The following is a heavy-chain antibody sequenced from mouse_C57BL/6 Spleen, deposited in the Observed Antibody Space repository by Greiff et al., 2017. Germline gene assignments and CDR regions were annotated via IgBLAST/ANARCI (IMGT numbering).Heavy chain of an antibody. V-gene: IGHV1-76*01. CDR3: ARGNYGSSLYWYFDV. CDR2: IYPGSGNT. Sequence: QVQLQQSGAELVRPGASVKLSCKASGYTFTDYYINWVKQRPGQGLEWIARIYPGSGNTYYNEKFKGKATLTAEKSSSTAYMQLSSLTSEDSAVYFCARGNYGSSLYWYFDVWGTGTTVTVSS. D-gene: IGHD1-1*01. J-gene: IGHJ1*03. CDR1: GYTFTDYY.